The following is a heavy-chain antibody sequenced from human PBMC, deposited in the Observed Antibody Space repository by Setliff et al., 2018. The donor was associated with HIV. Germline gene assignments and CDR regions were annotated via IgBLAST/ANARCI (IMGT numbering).Heavy chain of an antibody. CDR1: GGSISSSNW. D-gene: IGHD6-13*01. Sequence: SETLSLTCAVSGGSISSSNWWSWVRQPPGKGLEWIGEIYFSGHTNYNPSLKSRVTLSLDNSKNQFSLKLTSVTAADTAVYYCARDFKRYNSPCRFDPWGQGTLVTVSS. V-gene: IGHV4-4*02. CDR3: ARDFKRYNSPCRFDP. CDR2: IYFSGHT. J-gene: IGHJ5*02.